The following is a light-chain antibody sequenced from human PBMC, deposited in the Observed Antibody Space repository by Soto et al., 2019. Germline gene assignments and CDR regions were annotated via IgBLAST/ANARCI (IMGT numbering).Light chain of an antibody. V-gene: IGLV2-23*02. J-gene: IGLJ2*01. CDR2: HVT. CDR1: SNDVGGYNL. CDR3: CSYADYKWI. Sequence: QSALTQPASVSGSPGQSITISCTGTSNDVGGYNLVSWYQHHPGQAPKLIVDHVTDRPSGVSSRFSGSKSGNTASLTISGLQAHDEADYYCCSYADYKWIFGGGTKVTVL.